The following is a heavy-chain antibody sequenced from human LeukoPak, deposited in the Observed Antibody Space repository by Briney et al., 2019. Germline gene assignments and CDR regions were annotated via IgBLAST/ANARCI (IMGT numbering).Heavy chain of an antibody. CDR2: ISSSGSTI. D-gene: IGHD2-21*02. J-gene: IGHJ4*02. CDR3: ARSAGVVTANPFDY. CDR1: GFTFSDYY. V-gene: IGHV3-11*01. Sequence: GGSLRLSCAASGFTFSDYYMSWIRQAPGKGLEWVSYISSSGSTIYYADSVKGRFTISRDNAENSLYLQMNSLRAEDTAVYYCARSAGVVTANPFDYWGQGTLVTVSS.